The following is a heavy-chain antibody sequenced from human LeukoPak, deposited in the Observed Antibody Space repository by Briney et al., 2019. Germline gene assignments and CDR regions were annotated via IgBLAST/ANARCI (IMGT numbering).Heavy chain of an antibody. J-gene: IGHJ4*02. CDR2: IYHSGST. V-gene: IGHV4-4*02. CDR1: GGSISSSNW. Sequence: PSGTLSLTCAVSGGSISSSNWWSWVRQPPGKGLEWIGEIYHSGSTNYNPSLKSRVTMSVDTSKNQFSLKLSSVTAADTAVYYCARDAAAAVYYFDYWGQGTLVTVSS. CDR3: ARDAAAAVYYFDY. D-gene: IGHD6-13*01.